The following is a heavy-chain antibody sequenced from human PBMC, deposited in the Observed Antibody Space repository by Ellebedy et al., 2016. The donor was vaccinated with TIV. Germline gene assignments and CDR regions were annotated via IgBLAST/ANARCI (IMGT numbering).Heavy chain of an antibody. CDR2: INPNSGDT. CDR3: ARAYYYDSIAYYFYS. CDR1: GYSFTAYF. J-gene: IGHJ4*02. V-gene: IGHV1-2*06. Sequence: ASVTVSCKPSGYSFTAYFLHWVRQAPGQGLEWMGRINPNSGDTTYAQKFLGRVTLTRDTSISTAYMGLSRLRSDDTAIYYCARAYYYDSIAYYFYSWGQGTLVTVSS. D-gene: IGHD3-22*01.